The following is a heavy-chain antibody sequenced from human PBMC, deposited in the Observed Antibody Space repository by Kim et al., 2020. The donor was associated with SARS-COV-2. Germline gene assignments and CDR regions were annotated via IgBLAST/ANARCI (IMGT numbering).Heavy chain of an antibody. V-gene: IGHV1-46*01. Sequence: ASVKVSCKASGYTFTNYYVHWVRQAPGQGPEWMGIVKPHSGDADYAQKFQGRITMTSDTSTNTVYMELSSLRSDDTAVYFCARAPRPVMVREIKTYFYYMEVWGKGTSVIVSS. CDR2: VKPHSGDA. CDR1: GYTFTNYY. J-gene: IGHJ6*03. D-gene: IGHD3-10*01. CDR3: ARAPRPVMVREIKTYFYYMEV.